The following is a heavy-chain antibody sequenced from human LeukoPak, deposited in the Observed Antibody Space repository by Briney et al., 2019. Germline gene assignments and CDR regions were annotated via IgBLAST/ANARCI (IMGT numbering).Heavy chain of an antibody. J-gene: IGHJ4*02. V-gene: IGHV3-30*18. CDR3: AKGGYYDSTHVDY. CDR2: ISHDGGNK. Sequence: GGSLRLSCVASGFAFSQFPVHWVRQAPGKRLEWVAFISHDGGNKKYGDSVKGRFTISRDNSKNTLYLQMNSLRAEDTAVYYCAKGGYYDSTHVDYWGQGTLVTVSS. D-gene: IGHD3-22*01. CDR1: GFAFSQFP.